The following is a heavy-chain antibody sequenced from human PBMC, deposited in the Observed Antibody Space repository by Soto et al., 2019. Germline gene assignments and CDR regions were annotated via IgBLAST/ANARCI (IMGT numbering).Heavy chain of an antibody. Sequence: QVQVVQSGAEVKKTGVSVKVACKASGYTFTTFGMSWVRQAPGQGLEWMGWISGENGDTNSAQRFQDRVTMTTDTSMNTAYMALRSLTSDDTAVYYCARCYCSAGSCFTCWHFDLWGRGTLVTVSS. D-gene: IGHD2-15*01. J-gene: IGHJ2*01. CDR3: ARCYCSAGSCFTCWHFDL. V-gene: IGHV1-18*01. CDR2: ISGENGDT. CDR1: GYTFTTFG.